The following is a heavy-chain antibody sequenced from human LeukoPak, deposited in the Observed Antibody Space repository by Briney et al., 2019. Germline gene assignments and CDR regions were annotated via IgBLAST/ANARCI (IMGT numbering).Heavy chain of an antibody. D-gene: IGHD2-15*01. CDR2: ISYGGSNK. CDR3: AKSEVCSGGSCYYFDY. V-gene: IGHV3-30*18. J-gene: IGHJ4*02. Sequence: GGSLRLSCAASGFTSSSYGMHWVRQAPGKGLEWVAVISYGGSNKYYADSVKGRFTIPRDNPKNTPYLQMNSLRAEDTAVYYCAKSEVCSGGSCYYFDYWGQGTLVTVSS. CDR1: GFTSSSYG.